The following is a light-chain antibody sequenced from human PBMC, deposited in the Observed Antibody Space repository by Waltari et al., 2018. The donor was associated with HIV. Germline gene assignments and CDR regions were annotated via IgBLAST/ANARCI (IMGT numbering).Light chain of an antibody. J-gene: IGKJ3*01. CDR3: QQRDNWPIT. CDR2: DTS. V-gene: IGKV3-11*01. Sequence: EIVFPQSPAPLSLSPGERATLSCSASQSVGSSLVWYQQKPGQPPRLLIYDTSNRATGIPARFRGSGSGTDFTLTISTLEAEDFAVYYCQQRDNWPITFGPGTKVEIK. CDR1: QSVGSS.